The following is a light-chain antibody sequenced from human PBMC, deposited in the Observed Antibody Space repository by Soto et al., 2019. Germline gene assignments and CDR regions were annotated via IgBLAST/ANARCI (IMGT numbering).Light chain of an antibody. CDR1: QTISSW. CDR2: AAS. J-gene: IGKJ1*01. CDR3: QQYNSYPPT. Sequence: DIQMTQSHSSLSGSVGYRFTITCLASQTISSWLAWYQQKPGKAPKLLIYAASSLQSGVPSRFSGSGSGTDFTLTISSLHPDDFATYYCQQYNSYPPTFGQGTKVDIK. V-gene: IGKV1-5*01.